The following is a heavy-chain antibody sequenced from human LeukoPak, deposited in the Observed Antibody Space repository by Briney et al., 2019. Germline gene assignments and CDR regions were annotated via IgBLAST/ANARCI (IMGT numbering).Heavy chain of an antibody. Sequence: SETLSLTCAVSGGSISSGGYSWSWIRQPPGKGLEWIGYIYHSGSTYYNPSLKSRVTISVDRSKNQFSLELSSVTAADTAVYYCARGGDLFYGGNSGFFDYWGQGTLVTVSS. D-gene: IGHD2-21*02. V-gene: IGHV4-30-2*01. CDR3: ARGGDLFYGGNSGFFDY. CDR1: GGSISSGGYS. J-gene: IGHJ4*02. CDR2: IYHSGST.